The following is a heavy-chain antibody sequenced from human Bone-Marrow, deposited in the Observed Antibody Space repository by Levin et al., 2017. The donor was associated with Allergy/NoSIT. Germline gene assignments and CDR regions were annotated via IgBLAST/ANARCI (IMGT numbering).Heavy chain of an antibody. CDR2: ISYHGSHN. CDR3: AGDAERFGESGYFDY. V-gene: IGHV3-30-3*01. J-gene: IGHJ4*02. D-gene: IGHD3-10*01. Sequence: GESLKISCAASGFTFSSFAMHWVRQTPGKGLEWVARISYHGSHNDYAESVKGRFTISRDNSKNTLYLQMDGLRAEDTGIYYCAGDAERFGESGYFDYWGQGTLVTVSS. CDR1: GFTFSSFA.